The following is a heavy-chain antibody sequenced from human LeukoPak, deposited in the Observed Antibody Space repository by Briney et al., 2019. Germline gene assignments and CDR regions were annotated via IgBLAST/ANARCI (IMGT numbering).Heavy chain of an antibody. CDR1: GYTLTELS. D-gene: IGHD2-21*01. V-gene: IGHV1-24*01. CDR3: ASVVPDWGGAFDI. Sequence: ASVKVSCKVSGYTLTELSMHWVRQAPGKGLEWMGGFDPEDGETIYAQKFQGRVTMTEDTPTDTAYMELSSLRSEDTAVYYCASVVPDWGGAFDIWGQGTMVTVSS. J-gene: IGHJ3*02. CDR2: FDPEDGET.